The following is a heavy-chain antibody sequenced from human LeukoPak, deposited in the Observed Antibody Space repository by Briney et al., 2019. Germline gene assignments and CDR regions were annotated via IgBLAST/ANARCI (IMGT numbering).Heavy chain of an antibody. V-gene: IGHV6-1*01. D-gene: IGHD2-2*01. CDR2: TYFRSKWYN. CDR1: GDSVSSNSAA. Sequence: SQTLSLTCAISGDSVSSNSAAWHWIRQSPSRGLEWLGRTYFRSKWYNDYAISVKGRITINPDTSKNQFSLQLNSVTPDDTAVYCCARDSSAMFDYWGQGTLVTVSS. J-gene: IGHJ4*02. CDR3: ARDSSAMFDY.